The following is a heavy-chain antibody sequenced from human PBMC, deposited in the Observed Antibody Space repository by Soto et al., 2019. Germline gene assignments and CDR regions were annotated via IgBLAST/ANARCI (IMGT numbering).Heavy chain of an antibody. Sequence: SETVSLTCTVSGASIGSYYWSWIRQPPGKGLEWIGYIHYSGSTKYNPSLKSRVTISIDTSKNQFSLKLSSVTAADTAVYYCARVGWTTAAYYSDYWGLAALVTVST. CDR1: GASIGSYY. D-gene: IGHD1-26*01. J-gene: IGHJ4*02. CDR3: ARVGWTTAAYYSDY. CDR2: IHYSGST. V-gene: IGHV4-59*01.